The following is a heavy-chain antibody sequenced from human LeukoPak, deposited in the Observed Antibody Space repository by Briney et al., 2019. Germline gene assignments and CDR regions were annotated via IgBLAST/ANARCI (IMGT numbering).Heavy chain of an antibody. CDR1: GGSISSYY. D-gene: IGHD5-12*01. Sequence: SQTLSLTCTVSGGSISSYYWSWIRQPPGKGLEWIGYIYDSGSTNYNPSLKSRVTISVDTSKNQFSLKLSSVTAADTAVYYCASEGSGYDSFYYYGMDVWGQGTTVTVSS. J-gene: IGHJ6*02. V-gene: IGHV4-59*01. CDR3: ASEGSGYDSFYYYGMDV. CDR2: IYDSGST.